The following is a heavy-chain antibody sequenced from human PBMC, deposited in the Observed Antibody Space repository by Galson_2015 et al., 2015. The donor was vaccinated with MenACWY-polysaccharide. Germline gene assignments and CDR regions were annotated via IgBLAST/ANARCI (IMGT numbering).Heavy chain of an antibody. D-gene: IGHD1-14*01. CDR1: GFSFNIHW. J-gene: IGHJ4*02. Sequence: SLRLSCAASGFSFNIHWMQWVRQAPGKGLVWVSRINGEGSVSNYADAVKGRFTISRACARNTKYLQMNSLRAEDTAVYYCARSGAAGTYHFDYWGQGALVTVSS. V-gene: IGHV3-74*01. CDR3: ARSGAAGTYHFDY. CDR2: INGEGSVS.